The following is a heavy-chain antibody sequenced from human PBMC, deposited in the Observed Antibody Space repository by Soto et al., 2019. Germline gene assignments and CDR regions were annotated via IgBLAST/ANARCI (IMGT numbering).Heavy chain of an antibody. D-gene: IGHD3-10*01. J-gene: IGHJ4*02. V-gene: IGHV4-31*03. Sequence: SETLSLTCTVSGGSISSGGYYWSWIRQHPGKGLEWIGDIYYSGSTYYNPSLKSRVTISVDTSKNQFSLKLSSVTAADTAVYYCARGRKHYYGSGSYRLDYWGQGTLVTVSS. CDR2: IYYSGST. CDR1: GGSISSGGYY. CDR3: ARGRKHYYGSGSYRLDY.